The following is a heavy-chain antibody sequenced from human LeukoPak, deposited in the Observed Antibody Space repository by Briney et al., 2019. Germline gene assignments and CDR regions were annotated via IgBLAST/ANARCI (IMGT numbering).Heavy chain of an antibody. Sequence: ASVKVSCKASGGTFSSYAISWVRQAPGQGLEWMGGIIPIFGTANYAQKFQGRVTITADESTSTAYMELSSLRSEDTAVYYCARRPYSSGYYYWFDPWGRGTLVTVSS. V-gene: IGHV1-69*13. D-gene: IGHD3-22*01. J-gene: IGHJ5*02. CDR1: GGTFSSYA. CDR2: IIPIFGTA. CDR3: ARRPYSSGYYYWFDP.